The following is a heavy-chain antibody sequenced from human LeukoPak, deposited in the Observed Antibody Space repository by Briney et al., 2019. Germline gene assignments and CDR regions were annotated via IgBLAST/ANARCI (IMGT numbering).Heavy chain of an antibody. J-gene: IGHJ1*01. CDR1: GYTFTGYY. CDR2: INPNSGGT. V-gene: IGHV1-2*02. CDR3: AAVVYYAGSPYYYV. Sequence: ASVKVSCEASGYTFTGYYMHWVRQAPGQGLEWMGWINPNSGGTNYAQKFQGRVTITRDMSTSTAYMELSSLRSEDTAVYYFAAVVYYAGSPYYYVWGQGPLVPVSS. D-gene: IGHD3-22*01.